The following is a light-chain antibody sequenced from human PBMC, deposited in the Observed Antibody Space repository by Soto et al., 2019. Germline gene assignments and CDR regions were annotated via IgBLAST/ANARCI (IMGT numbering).Light chain of an antibody. V-gene: IGKV1-39*01. CDR3: QQSYNAPYT. CDR2: AAS. Sequence: DIQMTQSPPSLSASVGDRVTITCRASQSINIYVNWFQQKPGKAPKLLIYAASSLRSGVPSRFSGSGSGTEFTLTISSLQLEDFATYFCQQSYNAPYTFGPGTKVDIK. CDR1: QSINIY. J-gene: IGKJ3*01.